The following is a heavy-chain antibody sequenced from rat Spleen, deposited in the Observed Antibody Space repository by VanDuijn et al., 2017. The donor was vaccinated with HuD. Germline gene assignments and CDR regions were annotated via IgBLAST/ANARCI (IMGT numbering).Heavy chain of an antibody. CDR1: GLSLTNYG. J-gene: IGHJ2*01. CDR3: AGADTIAPMGQY. CDR2: IWGNGNS. V-gene: IGHV2S61*01. D-gene: IGHD1-2*01. Sequence: QVQLKESGPGLVQPSQTLSLTCTVPGLSLTNYGVIWVRQPPGKGLEWMGVIWGNGNSNYKSAHQSRLSISRDTSKSQVFLKMYNLQTEDTSMYFCAGADTIAPMGQYWGQGIMVTVSS.